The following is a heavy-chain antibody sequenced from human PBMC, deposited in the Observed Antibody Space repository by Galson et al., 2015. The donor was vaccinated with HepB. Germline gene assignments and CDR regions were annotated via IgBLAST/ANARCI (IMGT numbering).Heavy chain of an antibody. Sequence: SLRLSCAASGLTFNNAWMNWVRQAPGKGLEWVGRIKTKTDGETKDYAGPVRGRFSISRDDSKNTLYLQMNSLNTEDTAVYYCATDLGIAPTVYYYFGMDVWGQGTTVTVSS. J-gene: IGHJ6*02. V-gene: IGHV3-15*07. CDR2: IKTKTDGETK. D-gene: IGHD6-13*01. CDR1: GLTFNNAW. CDR3: ATDLGIAPTVYYYFGMDV.